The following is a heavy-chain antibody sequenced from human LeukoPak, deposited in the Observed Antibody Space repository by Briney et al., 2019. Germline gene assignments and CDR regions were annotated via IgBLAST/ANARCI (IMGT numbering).Heavy chain of an antibody. Sequence: SQTLSLTCTVSGDSMKIGGYYWSWIRQPPGKGLEWIGEINHSGSTNYNPSLKSRVTISVDTSKNQFSLKLSSVTAADTAVYYCARGSKYYDILGWGQGTLVTVSS. CDR2: INHSGST. V-gene: IGHV4-34*01. CDR3: ARGSKYYDILG. CDR1: GDSMKIGGYY. J-gene: IGHJ4*02. D-gene: IGHD3-9*01.